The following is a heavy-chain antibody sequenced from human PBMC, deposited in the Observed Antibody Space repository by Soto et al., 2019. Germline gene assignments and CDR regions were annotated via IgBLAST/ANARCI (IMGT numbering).Heavy chain of an antibody. CDR2: INAGNGNT. CDR1: EYTFTSYA. V-gene: IGHV1-3*01. CDR3: ARDGDYVFSVYYYYYYGMDV. D-gene: IGHD4-17*01. J-gene: IGHJ6*02. Sequence: ASVKVSCKASEYTFTSYAMHWVREAPGQRLDWMGWINAGNGNTKSSQKFQGRVTTPRDTSASTAYMELSSLRSEDTAVYYCARDGDYVFSVYYYYYYGMDVWGQGTTVTVS.